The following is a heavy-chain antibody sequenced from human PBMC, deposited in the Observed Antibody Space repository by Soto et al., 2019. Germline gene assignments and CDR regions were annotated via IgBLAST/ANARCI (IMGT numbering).Heavy chain of an antibody. CDR1: GFSLSTSGVG. CDR2: IYWDDDK. D-gene: IGHD7-27*01. J-gene: IGHJ4*02. V-gene: IGHV2-5*02. CDR3: AHSLIPNWGSRGAFDY. Sequence: QITLKESGPTLVKPTQTLTLTCTFSGFSLSTSGVGVGWIRQPPGKALEWLELIYWDDDKRYSPSLKSRLTITKDTSKNQVVLTMTIMDPVDTATYYCAHSLIPNWGSRGAFDYWGQGTLVTVSS.